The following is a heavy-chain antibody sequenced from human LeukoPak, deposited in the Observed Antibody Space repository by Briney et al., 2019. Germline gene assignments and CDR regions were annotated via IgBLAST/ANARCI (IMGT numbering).Heavy chain of an antibody. CDR3: AKGEFIAVAGTILLTRYYGMDV. CDR2: ISGSGGST. V-gene: IGHV3-23*01. CDR1: GFTFSSYA. D-gene: IGHD6-19*01. J-gene: IGHJ6*02. Sequence: PGGSLRLSCAASGFTFSSYAMSWVRQAPGKGLEWVPAISGSGGSTYYADSVKGRFTISRDNSKNTLYLQMNSLRAEDTAVYYCAKGEFIAVAGTILLTRYYGMDVWGQGTTVTVSS.